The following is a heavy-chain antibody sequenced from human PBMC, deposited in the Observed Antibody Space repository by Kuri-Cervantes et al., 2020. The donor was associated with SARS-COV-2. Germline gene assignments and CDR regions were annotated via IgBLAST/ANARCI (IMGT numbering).Heavy chain of an antibody. V-gene: IGHV1-8*01. D-gene: IGHD4-11*01. CDR3: ARAENYSNHRYYYYYGMDV. CDR2: MSPNSGNT. CDR1: GYTFTSYD. Sequence: ASVKVSCKASGYTFTSYDINWVRQATGQGLEWMGWMSPNSGNTGYAQKFQGRVTMTRNTSISTAYMELSSLRSEDTAVYYCARAENYSNHRYYYYYGMDVWGQGTTVTVSS. J-gene: IGHJ6*02.